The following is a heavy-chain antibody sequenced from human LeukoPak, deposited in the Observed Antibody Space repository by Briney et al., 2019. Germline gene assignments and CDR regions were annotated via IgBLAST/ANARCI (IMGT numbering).Heavy chain of an antibody. CDR3: ATEPSVAAAGTPYDY. V-gene: IGHV3-23*01. D-gene: IGHD6-13*01. CDR2: ISGSGGST. J-gene: IGHJ4*02. Sequence: GGSLRLSCAASGFTFSSYAMSWVRQAPGKGLEWVPAISGSGGSTYYADSVKGRFTISRDNSKNTLYLQMNSLRAEDTAVYYCATEPSVAAAGTPYDYWGQGTLVTVSS. CDR1: GFTFSSYA.